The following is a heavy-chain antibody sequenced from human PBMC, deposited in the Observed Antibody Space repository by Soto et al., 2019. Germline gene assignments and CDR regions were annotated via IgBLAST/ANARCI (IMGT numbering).Heavy chain of an antibody. CDR3: ARGSKDSYPGSRIFDL. J-gene: IGHJ4*02. CDR1: GFTFSSYE. CDR2: ISSSGSTI. V-gene: IGHV3-48*03. D-gene: IGHD3-10*01. Sequence: PGGSLRLSCAASGFTFSSYEMNWVRQAPGKGLEWVSYISSSGSTIYYADSVKGRFTISRDNAKNSLYLQMNSLRAEDTAVYYCARGSKDSYPGSRIFDLRGRGPMVTVYS.